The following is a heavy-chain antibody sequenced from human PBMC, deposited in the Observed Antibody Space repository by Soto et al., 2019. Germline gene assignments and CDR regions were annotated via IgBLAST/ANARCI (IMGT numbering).Heavy chain of an antibody. CDR3: ATTVHFFGVVHRPFDL. CDR1: GYTLTELS. CDR2: FDPEDDET. Sequence: ASVKVSCKVSGYTLTELSIHWVRQAPGKGLEWMGGFDPEDDETIYAQNFQGRVTMTEETSTDTAYMELSSLRSEDTAVFYCATTVHFFGVVHRPFDLWGQGTLVTVSS. D-gene: IGHD3-3*01. J-gene: IGHJ4*02. V-gene: IGHV1-24*01.